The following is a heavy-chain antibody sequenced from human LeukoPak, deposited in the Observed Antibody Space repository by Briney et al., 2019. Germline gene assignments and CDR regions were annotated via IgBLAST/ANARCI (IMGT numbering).Heavy chain of an antibody. CDR2: INHGGST. D-gene: IGHD3-16*01. V-gene: IGHV4-34*01. CDR3: ARGRYAQSPQAGAGPASAFDI. Sequence: PSETLSLTCAVYGGSFSGYYWSWIRQPPGKGLEWIGEINHGGSTNYNPSLKSRVTISVDTSKNQFSLKLSSVTAADTAVYYSARGRYAQSPQAGAGPASAFDIWGQGTMVTVSS. J-gene: IGHJ3*02. CDR1: GGSFSGYY.